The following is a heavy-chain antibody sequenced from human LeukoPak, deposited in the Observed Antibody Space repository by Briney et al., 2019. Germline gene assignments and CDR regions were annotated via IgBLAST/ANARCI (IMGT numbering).Heavy chain of an antibody. CDR3: ARVESYYYGMDV. CDR2: INHSGTT. V-gene: IGHV4-34*01. J-gene: IGHJ6*02. Sequence: SETLSLTCAVYGGSFSGYYWTWIRQPPGKGLEWIGEINHSGTTNFNPSLKSRVTISVDTSKNQFSLKLSSVTAADTAVYYCARVESYYYGMDVWGQGTTVTVSS. CDR1: GGSFSGYY. D-gene: IGHD3-3*01.